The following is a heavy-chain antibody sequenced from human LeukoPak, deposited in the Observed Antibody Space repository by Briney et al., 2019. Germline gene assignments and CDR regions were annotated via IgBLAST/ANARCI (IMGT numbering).Heavy chain of an antibody. V-gene: IGHV3-7*01. CDR2: IKQDGSEK. D-gene: IGHD6-19*01. CDR3: ATQQWLIKSGAFDI. CDR1: GFTLSSYW. J-gene: IGHJ3*02. Sequence: GGSLRLSCAASGFTLSSYWMSWVRQAPGKGLEWVANIKQDGSEKYYVDSVKGRFTISRDNAKNSLYLQMNSLRAEDPAVYYCATQQWLIKSGAFDIWGQGTMVTVSS.